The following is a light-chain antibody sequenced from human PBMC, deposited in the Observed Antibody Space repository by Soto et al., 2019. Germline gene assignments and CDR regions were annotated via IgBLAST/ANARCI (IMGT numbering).Light chain of an antibody. V-gene: IGLV2-8*01. CDR2: EVS. Sequence: QSALTQPPSASGSPGQSVTISCTGTSSDAGAYNYVSWYQQLPGKAPKLIIYEVSKRPSGVPDLFSGSKSGNTASLTVSGLQAEDEADYYCTSYAGTYSFFYVFGTGTKVTVL. CDR1: SSDAGAYNY. J-gene: IGLJ1*01. CDR3: TSYAGTYSFFYV.